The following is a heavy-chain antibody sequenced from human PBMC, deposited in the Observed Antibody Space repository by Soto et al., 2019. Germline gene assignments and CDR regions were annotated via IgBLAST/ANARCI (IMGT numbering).Heavy chain of an antibody. J-gene: IGHJ6*02. CDR3: AKDLRFLEWLYYYYGMDV. V-gene: IGHV3-23*01. CDR2: ISGSGGST. Sequence: GGSLRLSCAASGFTFSSYAMSWVRQAPGKGLEWVSAISGSGGSTYYADSVKGRFTISRDNSKNTLYLQMNSLRAEDTAVYYCAKDLRFLEWLYYYYGMDVWGQGTTVTVSS. D-gene: IGHD3-3*01. CDR1: GFTFSSYA.